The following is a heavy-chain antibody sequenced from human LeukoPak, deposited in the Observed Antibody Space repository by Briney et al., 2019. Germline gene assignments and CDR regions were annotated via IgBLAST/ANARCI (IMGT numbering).Heavy chain of an antibody. CDR1: GFTFSDYY. CDR3: VRVGIALTSLFDY. J-gene: IGHJ4*02. CDR2: MSSRGYPT. V-gene: IGHV3-11*01. D-gene: IGHD1-1*01. Sequence: GESLRLSCLASGFTFSDYYMSWVRQAPGKGLEWISYMSSRGYPTYYAESVKGRFTISRDNAKHSLYLQMHNVRADDTAVYFCVRVGIALTSLFDYWGLGALVAVAS.